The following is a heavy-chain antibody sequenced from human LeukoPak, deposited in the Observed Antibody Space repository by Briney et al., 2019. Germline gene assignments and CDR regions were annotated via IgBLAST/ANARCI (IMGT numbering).Heavy chain of an antibody. CDR1: GGTFSSYA. CDR2: IIPIFGTA. D-gene: IGHD5-12*01. CDR3: ARKSGYGGYGFYFDY. J-gene: IGHJ4*02. V-gene: IGHV1-69*13. Sequence: SVKVSCKASGGTFSSYAISWVRQAPGQGLEWMGGIIPIFGTANYAQKFQGRVTITADESTSTAYMELSSLRSEDTAVYYCARKSGYGGYGFYFDYWGQGTLVTVSS.